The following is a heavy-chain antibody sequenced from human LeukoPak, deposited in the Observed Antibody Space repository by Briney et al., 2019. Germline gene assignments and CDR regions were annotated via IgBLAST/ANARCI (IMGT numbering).Heavy chain of an antibody. CDR3: ATADAGLPNDYGDYFSGY. CDR2: ISAYNGNT. D-gene: IGHD4-17*01. V-gene: IGHV1-18*01. CDR1: GYTFTSYG. Sequence: ASVKVSCKASGYTFTSYGISWVRQAPGQGLEWMGWISAYNGNTNYAQKLQGRVTMTTDTSTSTAYMELRSLRSDDTAVYYCATADAGLPNDYGDYFSGYWGQGTLVTVSS. J-gene: IGHJ4*02.